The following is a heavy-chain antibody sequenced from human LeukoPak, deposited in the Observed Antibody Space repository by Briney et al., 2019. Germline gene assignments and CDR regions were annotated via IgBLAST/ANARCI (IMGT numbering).Heavy chain of an antibody. V-gene: IGHV3-21*01. J-gene: IGHJ4*02. CDR2: ISSTGAYI. CDR3: ARGLAAPGTRGPY. D-gene: IGHD6-13*01. Sequence: GGSLRLSCATSGFIFSSDSVIWVRQAPGKGLEWVSSISSTGAYIYYADSLKGRFTISRDNAKNSLYLQMNSLRADDTAVYYCARGLAAPGTRGPYWGQGTLVTVSS. CDR1: GFIFSSDS.